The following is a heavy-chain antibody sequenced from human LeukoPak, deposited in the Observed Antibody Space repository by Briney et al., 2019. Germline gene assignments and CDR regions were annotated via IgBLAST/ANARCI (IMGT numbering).Heavy chain of an antibody. V-gene: IGHV1-18*01. J-gene: IGHJ4*02. CDR2: ISAYNGNT. CDR1: GYTFTSYG. Sequence: ASVKVSCKASGYTFTSYGISWVRQAPGQGLEWMGWISAYNGNTNYAQKLQGRVTMTTDTSTSTAYMELRSLRSDDTAVYFCARDSHIAGVAYYFDYWGQGTLVTVSS. CDR3: ARDSHIAGVAYYFDY. D-gene: IGHD6-13*01.